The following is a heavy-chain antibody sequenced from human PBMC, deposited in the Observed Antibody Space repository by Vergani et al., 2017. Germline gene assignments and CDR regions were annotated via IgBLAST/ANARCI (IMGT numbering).Heavy chain of an antibody. CDR2: ISSSSSTI. J-gene: IGHJ5*02. CDR3: ARGGSWYDPDNLNWFDP. Sequence: EVQLVESGGGLVQPGGSLRLSCAASGFTFSSYSMNWVRQAPGKGLEWVSYISSSSSTIYYADSVKGRFTISRDNAKNSLYLQMNSLRAEDTAVYYCARGGSWYDPDNLNWFDPWGQGTLVTVSS. V-gene: IGHV3-48*01. CDR1: GFTFSSYS. D-gene: IGHD6-13*01.